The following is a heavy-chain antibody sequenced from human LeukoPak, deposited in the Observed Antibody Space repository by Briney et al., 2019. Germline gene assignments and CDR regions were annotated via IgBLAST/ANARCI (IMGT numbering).Heavy chain of an antibody. CDR2: ITRSGDTT. CDR3: ARDSGDFWSGYYGRYFDY. J-gene: IGHJ4*02. D-gene: IGHD3-3*01. V-gene: IGHV3-23*01. Sequence: PGGSLRLSCAASGVTFSSYAVSWVRQPPGKGLEWVSCITRSGDTTYYTGSVKGRFTISRDNSKNTVYLQMNSLRAEDTAVYYCARDSGDFWSGYYGRYFDYWGQGTLVTVSS. CDR1: GVTFSSYA.